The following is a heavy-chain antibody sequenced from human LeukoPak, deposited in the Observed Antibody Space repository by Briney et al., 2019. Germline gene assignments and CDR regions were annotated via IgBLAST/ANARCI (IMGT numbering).Heavy chain of an antibody. J-gene: IGHJ1*01. CDR3: ARGTVVTRASYYFQH. V-gene: IGHV3-11*01. CDR1: GFTFSGYY. CDR2: ISSSGSTI. Sequence: GGSLRHSCAASGFTFSGYYMSWIRQAPGKGLEWVSYISSSGSTIYYADSVKGRFTISRDNAKNSLYLQMNSLRAEDTAVYYCARGTVVTRASYYFQHWGQGTLVTVSS. D-gene: IGHD4-23*01.